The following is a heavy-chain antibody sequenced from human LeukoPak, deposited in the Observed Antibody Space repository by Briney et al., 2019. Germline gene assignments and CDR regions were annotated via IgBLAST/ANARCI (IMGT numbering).Heavy chain of an antibody. CDR2: IKQDGSEK. CDR1: GGSISSYY. J-gene: IGHJ3*02. Sequence: ETLSLTCTVSGGSISSYYRSWIRQPPGKGLEWVANIKQDGSEKYYVNSVKGRFTISRDNAKNSLYLQMNSLRAEDTAVYYCAKGGYNWNYGAFDIRGQGTMVTVSS. CDR3: AKGGYNWNYGAFDI. D-gene: IGHD1-7*01. V-gene: IGHV3-7*03.